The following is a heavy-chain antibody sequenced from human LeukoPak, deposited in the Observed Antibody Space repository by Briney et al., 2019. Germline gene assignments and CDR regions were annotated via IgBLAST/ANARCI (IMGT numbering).Heavy chain of an antibody. CDR3: AREREGDRFAHSDY. CDR1: VYTFTIYA. V-gene: IGHV1-2*02. Sequence: ASVKVSCKASVYTFTIYAIHWVRRAPGQGLEWMGWITPSGGTNYPQKSQGRVAITWDTSITTAYMDLSRPTSDDTAVYYCAREREGDRFAHSDYWGQGALVTVSS. J-gene: IGHJ4*02. CDR2: ITPSGGT. D-gene: IGHD5-24*01.